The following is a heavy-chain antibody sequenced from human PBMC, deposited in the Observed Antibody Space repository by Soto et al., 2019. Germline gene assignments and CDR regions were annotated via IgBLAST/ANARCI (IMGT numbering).Heavy chain of an antibody. Sequence: ASVKVSCKVSGYTLTELSMHWVRQAPGKGLEWMGGFDPEDGETIYAQKFQGRVTMTEDTSTDTAYMELSSLRSEDTAVYYCATDRDGSGSSDAFDIWGQGTMVTVSS. V-gene: IGHV1-24*01. CDR2: FDPEDGET. CDR1: GYTLTELS. CDR3: ATDRDGSGSSDAFDI. J-gene: IGHJ3*02. D-gene: IGHD3-10*01.